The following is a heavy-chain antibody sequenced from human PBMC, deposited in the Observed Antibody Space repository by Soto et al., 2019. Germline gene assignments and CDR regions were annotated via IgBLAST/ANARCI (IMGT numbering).Heavy chain of an antibody. CDR3: ARVDGGNDY. J-gene: IGHJ4*02. CDR2: IIPILGIA. D-gene: IGHD2-15*01. CDR1: GGTFSSYT. V-gene: IGHV1-69*02. Sequence: QVQLVQSGAEVKKPGSSVKVSCKASGGTFSSYTISWVRQAPGQGLEWMGRIIPILGIANYAQKFQGRVTITADKSTSTAYMELSSLRSEDTGVYYGARVDGGNDYWGQGTLVTVSS.